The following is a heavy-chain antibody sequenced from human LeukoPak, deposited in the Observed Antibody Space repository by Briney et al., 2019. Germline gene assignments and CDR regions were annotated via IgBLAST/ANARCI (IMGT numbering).Heavy chain of an antibody. V-gene: IGHV4-39*06. CDR1: GGSISSSSYY. Sequence: SETLSLTCTVSGGSISSSSYYWGWIRQPPGKGLEWIGSIYYSGSTYYNPSLKSRVTISVDTSKNQFPLKLSSVTAADTAVYYCARVVVVAATCDYWGQGTLVTVSS. D-gene: IGHD2-15*01. J-gene: IGHJ4*02. CDR2: IYYSGST. CDR3: ARVVVVAATCDY.